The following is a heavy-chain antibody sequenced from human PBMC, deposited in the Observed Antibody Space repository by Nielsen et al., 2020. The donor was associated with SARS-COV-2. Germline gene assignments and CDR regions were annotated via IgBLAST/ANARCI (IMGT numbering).Heavy chain of an antibody. CDR2: IKQDGSEK. V-gene: IGHV3-7*01. CDR1: GFTFSSYW. Sequence: GESLKIFCAASGFTFSSYWMSWVRQAPGKGLEWVANIKQDGSEKYYVDSVKGRFTISRDNAKNSLYLQMNSLRAEDTAVYYCARSSIVGATLFDYWGQGTLVTVSS. CDR3: ARSSIVGATLFDY. D-gene: IGHD1-26*01. J-gene: IGHJ4*02.